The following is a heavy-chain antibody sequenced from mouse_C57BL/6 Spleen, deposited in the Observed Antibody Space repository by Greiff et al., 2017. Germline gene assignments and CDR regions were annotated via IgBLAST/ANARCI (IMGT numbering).Heavy chain of an antibody. CDR2: IDPSDSYT. J-gene: IGHJ2*01. CDR1: GYTFTSYW. CDR3: VYGSSHDY. Sequence: QVQLKQPGAELVRPGTSVKLSCKASGYTFTSYWMHWVKQRPGQGLEWIGVIDPSDSYTNYNQKFKGKATLTVDTSSSTAYMQLSSLTSEDSAVYYCVYGSSHDYWGQGTTLTVSS. V-gene: IGHV1-59*01. D-gene: IGHD1-1*01.